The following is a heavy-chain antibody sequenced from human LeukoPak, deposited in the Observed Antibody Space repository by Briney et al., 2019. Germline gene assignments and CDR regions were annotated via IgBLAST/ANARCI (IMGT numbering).Heavy chain of an antibody. D-gene: IGHD2-2*01. Sequence: GGSLRLSCAASGFIVSSNYMNWVRQAPGKGLEWVSIIYSNGGTFYADSVKGRFTVSRDTFKNILSLQMNSLRAEDTAKYYCARDFCSSDACPFRDDAFDLWGQGTMVTVSS. J-gene: IGHJ3*01. CDR3: ARDFCSSDACPFRDDAFDL. CDR1: GFIVSSNY. V-gene: IGHV3-53*01. CDR2: IYSNGGT.